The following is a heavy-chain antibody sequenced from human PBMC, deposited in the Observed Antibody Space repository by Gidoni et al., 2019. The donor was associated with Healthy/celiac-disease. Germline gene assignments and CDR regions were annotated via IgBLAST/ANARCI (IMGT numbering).Heavy chain of an antibody. V-gene: IGHV4-59*08. D-gene: IGHD3-3*01. CDR3: ARSYYDFWSGTRSKTSYFDY. CDR1: GGSISSYY. J-gene: IGHJ4*02. Sequence: QVQLQESGPGLVKPSATLSLTCTVAGGSISSYYWSWIRQPPGKGLEWIGYIYYSGSTNYNPSLKSRVTISVDTSKNQFSLKLSSVTAADTAVYYCARSYYDFWSGTRSKTSYFDYWGQGTLVTVSS. CDR2: IYYSGST.